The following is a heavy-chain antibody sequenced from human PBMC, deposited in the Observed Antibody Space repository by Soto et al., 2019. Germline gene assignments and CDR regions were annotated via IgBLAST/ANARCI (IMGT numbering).Heavy chain of an antibody. D-gene: IGHD3-3*01. V-gene: IGHV4-34*01. J-gene: IGHJ4*02. Sequence: TLSLTCAVYGGSVSGYYWSWIRQPPGKGLEWIGEINHSGSTNYNPSLKSRVTISVDTSKNQFSLKLSSVTAADTAVYYCARDVWSGPAVSDYWGQGTLVTVSS. CDR1: GGSVSGYY. CDR2: INHSGST. CDR3: ARDVWSGPAVSDY.